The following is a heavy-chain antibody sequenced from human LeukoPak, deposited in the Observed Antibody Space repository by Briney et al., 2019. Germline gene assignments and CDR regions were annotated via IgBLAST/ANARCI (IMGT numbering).Heavy chain of an antibody. J-gene: IGHJ4*02. D-gene: IGHD5-12*01. CDR2: IYYSGST. CDR1: GGSISSGGYS. V-gene: IGHV4-30-2*03. Sequence: SQTLSLTCAVSGGSISSGGYSWSWIQQPPGKGLEWIGSIYYSGSTYYNPSLKSRVTISVDTSKNQFSLKLSSVTAADTAVYYCAGQSQWLRFKAYYFDYWGQGTLVTVSS. CDR3: AGQSQWLRFKAYYFDY.